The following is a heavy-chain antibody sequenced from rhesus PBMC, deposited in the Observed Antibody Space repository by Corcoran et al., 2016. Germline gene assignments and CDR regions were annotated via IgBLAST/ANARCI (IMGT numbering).Heavy chain of an antibody. CDR1: GFTFSGYE. Sequence: EVQLAESGGGLVQPGGSLRLSCAASGFTFSGYEMHWVRQAPGKGLESVSVIGVNSTYTHYADSVKGRFTISRDNAKNSLFLQMSSLRAEDTAVYYCTRETSGFEFWGQGALVTVSS. CDR2: IGVNSTYT. CDR3: TRETSGFEF. J-gene: IGHJ1*01. V-gene: IGHV3-115*02. D-gene: IGHD2-21*01.